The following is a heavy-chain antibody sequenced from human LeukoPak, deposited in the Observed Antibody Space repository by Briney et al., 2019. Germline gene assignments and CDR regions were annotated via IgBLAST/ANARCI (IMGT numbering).Heavy chain of an antibody. CDR3: ASSAAEERGGGGTQDY. CDR1: GYTFTSYG. D-gene: IGHD3-16*01. J-gene: IGHJ4*02. CDR2: ISAYNGNT. Sequence: ASVKVSCKASGYTFTSYGISWVRQAPGQGLEWMGWISAYNGNTNYAQKLQGRVTMTTDTSTSTAYRELRSLRADDTAAYYCASSAAEERGGGGTQDYWGQGTLVTVSS. V-gene: IGHV1-18*01.